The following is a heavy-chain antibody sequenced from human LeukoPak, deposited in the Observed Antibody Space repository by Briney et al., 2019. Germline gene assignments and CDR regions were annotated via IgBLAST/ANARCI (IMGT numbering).Heavy chain of an antibody. CDR2: VSGFNGNT. D-gene: IGHD4/OR15-4a*01. CDR3: ARERGMVLPASRGPFDV. CDR1: GCTFNNYG. V-gene: IGHV1-18*01. J-gene: IGHJ3*01. Sequence: ASVKVSCKASGCTFNNYGISWVRQAPGQGLEWMAWVSGFNGNTNYAQKVQGRVTMTTDTSTSTVYMELRSLRSDDTAVYYCARERGMVLPASRGPFDVWGQGTMVTVSS.